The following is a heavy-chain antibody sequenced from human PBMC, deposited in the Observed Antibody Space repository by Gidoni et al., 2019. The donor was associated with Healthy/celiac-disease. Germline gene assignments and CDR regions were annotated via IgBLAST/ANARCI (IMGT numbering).Heavy chain of an antibody. CDR3: ARRRPPKIVGAARGAFDI. D-gene: IGHD1-26*01. V-gene: IGHV5-51*01. CDR2: IYPGDSDP. Sequence: EVQLVQSGAEVKKRGESLKIYCKGSGYSFTSYWIGWVRQLPGKGLEWMGIIYPGDSDPRYSPSFHGPVTISADKSISTAYLQWSSLKASHTAMYYCARRRPPKIVGAARGAFDILGQGTMVTVSS. J-gene: IGHJ3*02. CDR1: GYSFTSYW.